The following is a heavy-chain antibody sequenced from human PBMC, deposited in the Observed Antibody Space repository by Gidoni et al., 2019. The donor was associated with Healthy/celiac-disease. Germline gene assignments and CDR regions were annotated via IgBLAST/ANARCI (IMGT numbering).Heavy chain of an antibody. CDR2: IKQDGSEK. J-gene: IGHJ6*02. V-gene: IGHV3-7*01. CDR1: GFTFSSYW. CDR3: ARDARPYDFWSGVSYYYYYYGMDV. Sequence: EVQLVESGGGLVQPGGSLRLSCAASGFTFSSYWMSWVRQAPGKGLEWVANIKQDGSEKYYVDSVKGRFTISRDNAKNSLYLQMNSLRAEDTAVYYCARDARPYDFWSGVSYYYYYYGMDVWGQGTTVTVSS. D-gene: IGHD3-3*01.